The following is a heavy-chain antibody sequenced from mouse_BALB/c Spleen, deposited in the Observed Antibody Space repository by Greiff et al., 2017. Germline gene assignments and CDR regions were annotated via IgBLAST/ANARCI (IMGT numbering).Heavy chain of an antibody. V-gene: IGHV2-6-7*01. CDR1: GFSLTGYG. D-gene: IGHD2-2*01. CDR3: ARGNGYDWFAY. J-gene: IGHJ3*01. CDR2: IWGDGST. Sequence: VKVVESGPGLVAPSQSLSITCTVSGFSLTGYGVNWVRQPPGKGLEWLGMIWGDGSTDYNSALKSRLSISKDNSKSQVFLKMNSLQTDDTARYYCARGNGYDWFAYWGQGTLVTVSA.